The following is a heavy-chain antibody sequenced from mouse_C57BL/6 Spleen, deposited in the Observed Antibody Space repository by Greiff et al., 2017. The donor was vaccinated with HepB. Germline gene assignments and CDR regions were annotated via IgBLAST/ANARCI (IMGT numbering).Heavy chain of an antibody. CDR3: ARLLRSLYAMDY. Sequence: QVQLQQPGAELVNPGASVKMSCKASGYTFTSYWITWVKQRPGQGLEWIGDIYPGSGSTNYNEKFKSKATLTVDTSSSTAYMQLSSPTSEDSAVYYCARLLRSLYAMDYWGQGTSVTVSS. CDR2: IYPGSGST. CDR1: GYTFTSYW. J-gene: IGHJ4*01. D-gene: IGHD1-1*01. V-gene: IGHV1-55*01.